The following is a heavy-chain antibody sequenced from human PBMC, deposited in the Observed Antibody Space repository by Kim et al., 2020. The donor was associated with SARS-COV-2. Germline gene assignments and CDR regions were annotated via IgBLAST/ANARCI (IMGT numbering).Heavy chain of an antibody. V-gene: IGHV3-7*01. CDR1: GFTFSSYW. J-gene: IGHJ4*02. Sequence: GGSLRLSCEASGFTFSSYWMSWVRQAPGKGLECVASIKNDGSEKYYVDSVKGRFTITRDTAKNLVYLQMNSPTAEDTAVYYCVRNTWRSYDYWGQGTLVT. CDR3: VRNTWRSYDY. CDR2: IKNDGSEK. D-gene: IGHD1-26*01.